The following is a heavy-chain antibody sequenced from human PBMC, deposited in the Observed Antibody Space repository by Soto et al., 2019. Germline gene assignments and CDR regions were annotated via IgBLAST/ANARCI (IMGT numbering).Heavy chain of an antibody. J-gene: IGHJ4*02. CDR1: GFTFGDYA. Sequence: GGSLRLSCTASGFTFGDYAMSWFRQAPGKGLEWVGFIRSKAYGGTTEYAASVKGRFTISRDDSKSIAYLQMNSLKTEDTAVYYCTRDGGGLRYFDWLLYFDYWGQGTLVTVSS. CDR3: TRDGGGLRYFDWLLYFDY. CDR2: IRSKAYGGTT. D-gene: IGHD3-9*01. V-gene: IGHV3-49*03.